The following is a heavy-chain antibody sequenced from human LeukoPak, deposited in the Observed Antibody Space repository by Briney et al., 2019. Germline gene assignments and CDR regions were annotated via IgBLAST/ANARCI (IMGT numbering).Heavy chain of an antibody. Sequence: ASVKVSCKASGYTFTSYAMNWVRQAPGQGLEWMGWINTNTGNPTYAQGFTGRFVFSLDTSVTTAYLEISTLKAEDTAIYYCARDVTTASFDYWGQGTLVTVSS. CDR2: INTNTGNP. J-gene: IGHJ4*02. D-gene: IGHD4-11*01. CDR3: ARDVTTASFDY. CDR1: GYTFTSYA. V-gene: IGHV7-4-1*02.